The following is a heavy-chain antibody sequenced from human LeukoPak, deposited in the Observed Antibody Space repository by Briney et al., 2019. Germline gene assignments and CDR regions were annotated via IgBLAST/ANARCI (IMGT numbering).Heavy chain of an antibody. CDR2: ISYDGSNK. J-gene: IGHJ6*03. Sequence: GGSLRLSCAASGFTFSSYAMHWVRQAPGKGLEWVAVISYDGSNKYYADSVKGRFTVSRDNSKNTLYLQMNSLRAEDTAVYYCAKEGSSLSYYYMDVWGKGTTVTVSS. D-gene: IGHD6-6*01. V-gene: IGHV3-30-3*01. CDR1: GFTFSSYA. CDR3: AKEGSSLSYYYMDV.